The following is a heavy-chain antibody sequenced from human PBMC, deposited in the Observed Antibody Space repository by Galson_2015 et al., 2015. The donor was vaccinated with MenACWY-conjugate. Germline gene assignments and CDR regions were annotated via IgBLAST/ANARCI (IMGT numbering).Heavy chain of an antibody. V-gene: IGHV2-70*11. CDR1: GFSLDTSGMC. CDR2: IDWDDRK. D-gene: IGHD3-3*01. Sequence: PALVKPTQTLTLTCTFSGFSLDTSGMCVGWIRQPPGKALEWLARIDWDDRKYYTTSLKTRLTISTDTSKNPVVLNLTNMDPVDTATYYCARIRRDFWSGDALYYYYIDVWGKGTAVTVSS. CDR3: ARIRRDFWSGDALYYYYIDV. J-gene: IGHJ6*03.